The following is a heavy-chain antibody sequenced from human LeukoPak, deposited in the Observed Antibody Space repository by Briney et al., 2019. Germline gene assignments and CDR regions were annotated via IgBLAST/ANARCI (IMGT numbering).Heavy chain of an antibody. CDR2: IYPGESDN. Sequence: GEVLKISCRGFGYSFTSYWIGLVRPSPGKGLELGGIIYPGESDNRYRPSFQAQVTISADKSTTTAYPQWSSLKGSDTAMYYCASLYRSGSYYSSLLCWGQGTLVTASS. D-gene: IGHD3-10*01. V-gene: IGHV5-51*01. J-gene: IGHJ4*02. CDR3: ASLYRSGSYYSSLLC. CDR1: GYSFTSYW.